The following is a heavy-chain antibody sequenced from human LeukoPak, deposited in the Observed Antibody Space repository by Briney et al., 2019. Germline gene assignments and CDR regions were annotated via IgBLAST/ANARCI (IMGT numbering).Heavy chain of an antibody. Sequence: GGSLRLSCAASGFTFTSYAMNWVRQAPGKGLEWVSTISGSGSSTYYVDSVKGRFTISRDNSKNTLYLQMSSLRAEDTATYYCTKNVPGRAIDYWGQGTLVTVSS. D-gene: IGHD2-15*01. CDR3: TKNVPGRAIDY. J-gene: IGHJ4*02. V-gene: IGHV3-23*01. CDR2: ISGSGSST. CDR1: GFTFTSYA.